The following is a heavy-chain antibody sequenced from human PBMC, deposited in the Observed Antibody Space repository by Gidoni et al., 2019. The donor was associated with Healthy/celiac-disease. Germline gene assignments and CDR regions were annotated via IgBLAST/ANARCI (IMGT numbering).Heavy chain of an antibody. CDR1: GFTFSSYA. Sequence: EVQLLESGGGLVQPGGSLRLSCAASGFTFSSYAMSWVRQAPGKGLDWVSAISGSGGSTYYADSVKGRFTISRDNSKNTLYLQMNSLRAEDTAVYYCAKDLDSSGYYYRFDYWGQGTLVTVSS. J-gene: IGHJ4*02. CDR3: AKDLDSSGYYYRFDY. V-gene: IGHV3-23*01. D-gene: IGHD3-22*01. CDR2: ISGSGGST.